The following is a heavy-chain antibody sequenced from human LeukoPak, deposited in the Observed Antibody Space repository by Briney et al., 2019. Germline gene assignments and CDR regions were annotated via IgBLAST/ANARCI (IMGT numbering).Heavy chain of an antibody. CDR1: GFTFSSYG. D-gene: IGHD4-17*01. V-gene: IGHV3-30*03. CDR2: ISYDGSNK. J-gene: IGHJ4*02. CDR3: ARFGDYGEY. Sequence: PGRSLRLSCAASGFTFSSYGMHWVRQAPGKGLEWVAVISYDGSNKYYADSVKGRFTISRDNSKNTLHLQMSSLRADDSALYYCARFGDYGEYWGQGTLVIVSS.